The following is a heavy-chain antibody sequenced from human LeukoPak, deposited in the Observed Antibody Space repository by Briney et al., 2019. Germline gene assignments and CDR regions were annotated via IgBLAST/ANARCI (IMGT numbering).Heavy chain of an antibody. J-gene: IGHJ6*02. Sequence: ASVKVSCKASGYTFSTYELSWVRQAPGQGLEGMGWISISNGKTNYAQILQGRVTMTTDTSTSTAYIELRSLRSDDTAVYYCARGGGSTANGMDVWGQGTTVTVSS. CDR3: ARGGGSTANGMDV. CDR1: GYTFSTYE. CDR2: ISISNGKT. D-gene: IGHD2-15*01. V-gene: IGHV1-18*01.